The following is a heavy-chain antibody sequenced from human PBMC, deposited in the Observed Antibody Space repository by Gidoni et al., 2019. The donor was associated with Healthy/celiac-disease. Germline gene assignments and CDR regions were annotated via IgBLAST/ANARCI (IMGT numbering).Heavy chain of an antibody. J-gene: IGHJ4*02. CDR1: GFTFSSDG. Sequence: QVQLVESGGGVVQPGGSLRLSCAACGFTFSSDGMHWVRQAPGKGLGWVAVRSYDGSNKYYADSVKGRFTISRDNSKNTLYRQMNSLRTEDTAVYYCAKSEGGYSYGTSEYWGQGTLVTVSS. V-gene: IGHV3-30*18. CDR3: AKSEGGYSYGTSEY. D-gene: IGHD5-18*01. CDR2: RSYDGSNK.